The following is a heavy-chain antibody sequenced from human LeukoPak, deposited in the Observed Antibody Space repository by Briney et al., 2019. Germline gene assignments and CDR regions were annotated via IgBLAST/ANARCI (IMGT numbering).Heavy chain of an antibody. D-gene: IGHD6-6*01. CDR1: GSTFSSYG. V-gene: IGHV3-30*18. Sequence: GGSLRLSCAASGSTFSSYGMHRVRQAPGKGLEWVAVISYDGSNKYYADSVKGRFTISRDDSKNTLYLQMNSLRAEDTAVYYCAKVAYSSSPSDYWGQGTLVTVSS. CDR3: AKVAYSSSPSDY. CDR2: ISYDGSNK. J-gene: IGHJ4*02.